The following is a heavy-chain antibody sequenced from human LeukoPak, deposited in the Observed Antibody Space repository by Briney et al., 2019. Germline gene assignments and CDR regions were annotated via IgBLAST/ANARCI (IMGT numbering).Heavy chain of an antibody. CDR3: ARRRYYDSSGYYY. Sequence: ASVKVSCKASGYTFTSYYMHWVRQAPGQGLEWMGIINPSGGSTNYAQKFQGRVTMTRDTSISTAYMELSRLRSDDTAVYYCARRRYYDSSGYYYWGQGTLVTVSS. CDR2: INPSGGST. CDR1: GYTFTSYY. D-gene: IGHD3-22*01. J-gene: IGHJ4*02. V-gene: IGHV1-2*02.